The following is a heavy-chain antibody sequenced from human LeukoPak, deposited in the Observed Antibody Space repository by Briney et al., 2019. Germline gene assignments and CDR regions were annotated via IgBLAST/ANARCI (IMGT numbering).Heavy chain of an antibody. Sequence: GGSLRLSCAASGFTFSGYYMSWIRQAPGKGLEWVSYISSGSSYTKYADSVKGRFTISRDNAKNSLYLQVNSMRAEDTAVYYCARGTGTTAYFDYWGQGTLVTVSS. V-gene: IGHV3-11*06. CDR3: ARGTGTTAYFDY. CDR2: ISSGSSYT. J-gene: IGHJ4*02. D-gene: IGHD1-1*01. CDR1: GFTFSGYY.